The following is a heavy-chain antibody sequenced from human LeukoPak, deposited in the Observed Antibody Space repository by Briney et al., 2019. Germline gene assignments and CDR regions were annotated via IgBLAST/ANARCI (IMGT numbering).Heavy chain of an antibody. Sequence: ASVKVSCKASGYTFTSYYMHWVRQAPGQGLEWMGIINPSGGSTSYAQKFQGRVTMTRDMSTSTVYMELSSLRSEDTAVYYCARDRQYCSSTSCYADYMDVWGKGTTVTVSS. V-gene: IGHV1-46*01. CDR2: INPSGGST. CDR3: ARDRQYCSSTSCYADYMDV. D-gene: IGHD2-2*01. J-gene: IGHJ6*03. CDR1: GYTFTSYY.